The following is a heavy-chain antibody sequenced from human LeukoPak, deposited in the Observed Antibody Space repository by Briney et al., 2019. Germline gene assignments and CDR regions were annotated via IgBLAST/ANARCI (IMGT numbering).Heavy chain of an antibody. V-gene: IGHV4-38-2*01. CDR3: AQQSLRSPDY. J-gene: IGHJ4*02. CDR1: GYSISSGYY. CDR2: IYHSGST. Sequence: PSETLSLTCAVSGYSISSGYYWGWIRQPPGKGLEWIGNIYHSGSTYYNPSLKSRVTISVDTSKNQFSLKLSSVTAADTAVYYSAQQSLRSPDYWGQGTLVTVSS. D-gene: IGHD3-16*01.